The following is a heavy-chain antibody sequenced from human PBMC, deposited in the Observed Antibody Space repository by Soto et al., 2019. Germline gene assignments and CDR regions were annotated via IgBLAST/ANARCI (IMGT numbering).Heavy chain of an antibody. V-gene: IGHV1-58*01. CDR1: GFTLTSSA. CDR2: IVVGSGNT. D-gene: IGHD4-17*01. Sequence: QMQLVQSGPEVKKPGTSVKVSCKASGFTLTSSAVQWVRKARGQRLEWIGWIVVGSGNTNYAQKFQERVTITRDMSTSTAYMELSSLRSEDTAVDYCAAAPTTVVTPSLRHGYFDLWGRGTLVTVSS. CDR3: AAAPTTVVTPSLRHGYFDL. J-gene: IGHJ2*01.